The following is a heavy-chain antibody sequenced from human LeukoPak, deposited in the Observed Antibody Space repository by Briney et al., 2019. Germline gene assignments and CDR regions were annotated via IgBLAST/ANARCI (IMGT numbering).Heavy chain of an antibody. J-gene: IGHJ4*02. CDR1: GFTFSSYS. V-gene: IGHV4-30-4*08. Sequence: LRLSCAASGFTFSSYSMNWVRQAPGKGLEWIGYIYYSGSTYYNPSLKSRVTISVDTSKNQFSLKLSSVTAADTAVYYCARAGSYGSGAHFDYWGQGTLVTVSS. CDR3: ARAGSYGSGAHFDY. CDR2: IYYSGST. D-gene: IGHD3-10*01.